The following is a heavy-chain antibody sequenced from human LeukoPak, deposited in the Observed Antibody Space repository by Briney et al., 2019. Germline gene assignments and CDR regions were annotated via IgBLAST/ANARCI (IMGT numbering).Heavy chain of an antibody. CDR3: AKGRSGSPHQDFDY. CDR2: IFPGDSES. D-gene: IGHD1-26*01. Sequence: GESLKISCKASGDSFPYYYIGWLRQLPGKGLEWMGIIFPGDSESRYSPSFQGQVTISVDKSISTAYLQWSSLKSSDTAMYYCAKGRSGSPHQDFDYWGEGTLITVSS. J-gene: IGHJ4*02. V-gene: IGHV5-51*01. CDR1: GDSFPYYY.